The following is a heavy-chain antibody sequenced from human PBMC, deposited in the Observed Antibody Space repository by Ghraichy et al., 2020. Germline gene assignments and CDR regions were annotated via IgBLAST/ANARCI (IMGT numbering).Heavy chain of an antibody. J-gene: IGHJ5*02. V-gene: IGHV4-39*02. CDR1: GGTISSSSYY. CDR2: IYYSGST. Sequence: SQTLSLTCTVSGGTISSSSYYWGWIRQPPGKGLEWIGSIYYSGSTYYNPSLKSRVTISVDTSKNQFSLKLSSVTAADTAVYYCARDEAYYDFWSGTTLRGAKNWFDPWGQGTLVTVSS. D-gene: IGHD3-3*01. CDR3: ARDEAYYDFWSGTTLRGAKNWFDP.